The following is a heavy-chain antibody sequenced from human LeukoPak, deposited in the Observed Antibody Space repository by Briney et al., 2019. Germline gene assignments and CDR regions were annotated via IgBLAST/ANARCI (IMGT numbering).Heavy chain of an antibody. CDR2: INSDGRIT. V-gene: IGHV3-74*01. CDR3: AREVDDSSSDAFDI. D-gene: IGHD3-22*01. CDR1: GFTFSNYW. Sequence: GGSLRLSCAASGFTFSNYWMHWVRQAPGKGLVWVSHINSDGRITSYADSVKGRFTISRDNAENRLYLQMNSLRAEDTAVYYCAREVDDSSSDAFDIWGQGTMVTVSP. J-gene: IGHJ3*02.